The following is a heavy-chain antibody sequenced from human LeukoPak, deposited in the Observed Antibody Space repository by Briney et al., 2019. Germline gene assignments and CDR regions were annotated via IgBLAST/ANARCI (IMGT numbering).Heavy chain of an antibody. CDR1: GGSISSYY. Sequence: SETLSLTCTVSGGSISSYYWSWIRQPPGKGLEWIGYIYYSGSTNYNPSLKSRVTISVDTSKNQFSLKLSSVTAADTAMYYWARPPPPYYYGSGSAVNYFDHWGQGTLVTVSS. J-gene: IGHJ4*02. CDR3: ARPPPPYYYGSGSAVNYFDH. CDR2: IYYSGST. V-gene: IGHV4-59*01. D-gene: IGHD3-10*01.